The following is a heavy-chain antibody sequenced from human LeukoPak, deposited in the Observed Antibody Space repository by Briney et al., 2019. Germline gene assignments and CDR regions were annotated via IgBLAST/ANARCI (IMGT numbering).Heavy chain of an antibody. CDR2: ISAYNGNT. J-gene: IGHJ4*02. D-gene: IGHD3-3*01. CDR1: GYTFTSYD. V-gene: IGHV1-18*01. CDR3: ARVGVVATVEGYDYVDY. Sequence: ASVKVSCKASGYTFTSYDINWVRQATRQGLEWMGWISAYNGNTNYAQKLQGRVTMTTDTSTSTAYMELRSLRSDDTAVYYCARVGVVATVEGYDYVDYWGQGTLVTVSS.